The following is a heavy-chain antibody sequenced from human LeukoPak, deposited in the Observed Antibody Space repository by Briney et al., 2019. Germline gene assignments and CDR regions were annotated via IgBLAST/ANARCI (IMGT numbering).Heavy chain of an antibody. V-gene: IGHV3-20*04. CDR2: INWNGGST. J-gene: IGHJ3*02. CDR1: GFIFDNYG. Sequence: PGGSLRLSCAASGFIFDNYGMNWVRQAPGKGLEWVSGINWNGGSTAYADSVKGRFTISRDNAKNSLFLQMNSLRAEDTALYYCASRTWGIPTFDIWGQGTMVTVSS. D-gene: IGHD7-27*01. CDR3: ASRTWGIPTFDI.